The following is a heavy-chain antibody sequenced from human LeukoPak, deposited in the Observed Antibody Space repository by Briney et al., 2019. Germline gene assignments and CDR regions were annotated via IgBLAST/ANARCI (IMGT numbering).Heavy chain of an antibody. CDR3: ARFVVVPAAIPYYYYGMDV. J-gene: IGHJ6*02. CDR1: GGTFSKYT. CDR2: ISAYNGNT. D-gene: IGHD2-2*01. V-gene: IGHV1-18*01. Sequence: APVKVSCKASGGTFSKYTISWVRQRPGQGLEWMGWISAYNGNTNYAQKLQGRVTMTTDTSTSTAYMELRSLRSDDTAVYYCARFVVVPAAIPYYYYGMDVWGQGTTVTVSS.